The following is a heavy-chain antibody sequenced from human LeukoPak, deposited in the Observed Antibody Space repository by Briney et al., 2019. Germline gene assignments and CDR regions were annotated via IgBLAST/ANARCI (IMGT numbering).Heavy chain of an antibody. CDR2: ISSTGNYI. D-gene: IGHD6-25*01. J-gene: IGHJ4*02. CDR3: ARDSSSGEPFDY. Sequence: GGSLRLSCAASGFTFSSYSMNWVRQAPGKGLEWVSSISSTGNYIYYADSVKGRFTFSRDNARNSLYLQMNSLRAEDTAVYYCARDSSSGEPFDYWGQGTLVTVSS. CDR1: GFTFSSYS. V-gene: IGHV3-21*01.